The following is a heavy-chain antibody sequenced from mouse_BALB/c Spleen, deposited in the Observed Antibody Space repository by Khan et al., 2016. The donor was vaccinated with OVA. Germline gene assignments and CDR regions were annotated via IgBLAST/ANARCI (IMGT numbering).Heavy chain of an antibody. CDR2: IWSDGST. J-gene: IGHJ4*01. V-gene: IGHV2-6-1*01. CDR1: GFSLTNYG. Sequence: QVQLKESGPGLVAPSQSLYISCTISGFSLTNYGVHWVRQPPGKGLEWLAVIWSDGSTTYNSALKSRLTTIKDNSTSHAFLQMNSRQTDDTSIYFGSRQPYYHYNVMDYWGQGTSVTVSS. CDR3: SRQPYYHYNVMDY. D-gene: IGHD2-10*01.